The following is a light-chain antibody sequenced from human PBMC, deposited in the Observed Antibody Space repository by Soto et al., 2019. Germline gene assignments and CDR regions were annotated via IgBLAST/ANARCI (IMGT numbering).Light chain of an antibody. CDR2: EVV. J-gene: IGLJ1*01. V-gene: IGLV2-8*01. CDR1: KNDIGVYDF. CDR3: QSYAGSNPYV. Sequence: QSVLTQPPSASGSPGQSVTISCTGTKNDIGVYDFVSWYQHHPGKAPRLIIYEVVQRPSGVPDRFSGSKSGNTASLTVSGLQAADEADYFCQSYAGSNPYVFGSGTKATVL.